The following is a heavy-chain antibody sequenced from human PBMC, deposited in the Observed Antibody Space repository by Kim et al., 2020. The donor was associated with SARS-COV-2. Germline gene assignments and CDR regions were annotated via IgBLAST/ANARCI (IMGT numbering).Heavy chain of an antibody. Sequence: GGSLRLSCAASGFTFSSYDMHWVRQATGKGLEWVSAIGTAGDTYYPGSVKGRFTISRENAKNSLYLQMNSLRAGDTAVYYCAREGSGSHGMDVWGQGTTVTVSS. CDR3: AREGSGSHGMDV. CDR1: GFTFSSYD. CDR2: IGTAGDT. D-gene: IGHD3-10*01. V-gene: IGHV3-13*01. J-gene: IGHJ6*02.